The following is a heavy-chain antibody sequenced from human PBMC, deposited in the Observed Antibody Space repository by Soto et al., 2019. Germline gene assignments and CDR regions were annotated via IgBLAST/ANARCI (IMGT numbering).Heavy chain of an antibody. V-gene: IGHV3-23*01. Sequence: EVQLLESGGGLVQPGGSLRLSCAASGFTFSSYAMSWVRQAPGKGLEWVSAISGSGGSTYYADSVKGRFTICRDNSKNPRYLQMNRRRAEDTAVYYCAKGEGLLEQWLVLDNFDYWGQGTLVTVSS. CDR2: ISGSGGST. CDR3: AKGEGLLEQWLVLDNFDY. CDR1: GFTFSSYA. D-gene: IGHD6-19*01. J-gene: IGHJ4*02.